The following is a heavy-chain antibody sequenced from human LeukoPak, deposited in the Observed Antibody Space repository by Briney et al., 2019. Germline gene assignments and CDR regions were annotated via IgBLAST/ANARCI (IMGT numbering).Heavy chain of an antibody. V-gene: IGHV3-23*01. CDR2: ISDSGGST. CDR3: AKGGVITTSPRFGY. D-gene: IGHD3-22*01. Sequence: PGGSLGVSCAASGFTFNNYALSWVRQAPGKGLEWVSAISDSGGSTYYADSVKGRFTISRDNSQNTLYLQMNSLRAEDTAVYYCAKGGVITTSPRFGYWGQGTLVTVSS. J-gene: IGHJ4*02. CDR1: GFTFNNYA.